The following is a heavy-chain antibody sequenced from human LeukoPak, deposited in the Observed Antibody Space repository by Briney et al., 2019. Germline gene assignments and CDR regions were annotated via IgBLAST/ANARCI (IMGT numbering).Heavy chain of an antibody. Sequence: GGSLRLSCAASGFTFSSYAMSWVRQAPGKGLEWVSAISGSGGSTYYADSVKGRFTISRDNSKNTLYLQMNSLRAEDTAVYYCAKNPRWHIVVVPAATDLDYWGRGTLVTVSS. V-gene: IGHV3-23*01. CDR3: AKNPRWHIVVVPAATDLDY. CDR2: ISGSGGST. D-gene: IGHD2-2*01. J-gene: IGHJ4*02. CDR1: GFTFSSYA.